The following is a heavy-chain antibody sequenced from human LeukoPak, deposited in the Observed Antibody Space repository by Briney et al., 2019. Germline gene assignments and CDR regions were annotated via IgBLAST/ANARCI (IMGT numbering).Heavy chain of an antibody. CDR2: IKSKTDGGTT. J-gene: IGHJ4*02. V-gene: IGHV3-15*01. CDR1: GFTFSSYW. CDR3: TTDLKYNYDTSGYYARPPLVDN. Sequence: GGSLRLSCAVSGFTFSSYWMQWVRQAPGKELEWVGRIKSKTDGGTTDYAAPVKGRFTISRDDPKNTLYLQMNSLKTEDTAVYYCTTDLKYNYDTSGYYARPPLVDNWGQGILVTVSS. D-gene: IGHD3-22*01.